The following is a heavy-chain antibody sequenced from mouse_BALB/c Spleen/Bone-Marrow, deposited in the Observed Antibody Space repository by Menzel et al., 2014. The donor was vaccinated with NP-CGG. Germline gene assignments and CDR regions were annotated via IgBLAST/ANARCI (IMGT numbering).Heavy chain of an antibody. CDR3: ARDVGYGNYFVY. CDR1: GFTFSDFY. J-gene: IGHJ3*01. CDR2: SRNKAKYYTT. D-gene: IGHD2-10*02. V-gene: IGHV7-1*02. Sequence: EVQLMESGGGSVQPGDSLKLSCAPSGFTFSDFYMAWVRQPPGKRLEWIAASRNKAKYYTTEYSASVKGRFIVSRDTSQSVLYLQMNAMRAEDSAIYYCARDVGYGNYFVYWGQGTLVTVSA.